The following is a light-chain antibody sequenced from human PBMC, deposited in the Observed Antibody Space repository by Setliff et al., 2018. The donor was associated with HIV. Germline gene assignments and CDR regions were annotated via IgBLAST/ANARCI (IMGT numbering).Light chain of an antibody. CDR1: SSNIGTNY. CDR3: AAWDDSLSGREM. V-gene: IGLV1-47*01. J-gene: IGLJ3*02. Sequence: QSVLTQPPSASGTPGQRVTISCSGSSSNIGTNYVYWYQQVPGTAPKVLIYKDDQRPSGVPDRFSASKSGNSASLAISGLRSEDEADYYCAAWDDSLSGREMFGGGTQLTVL. CDR2: KDD.